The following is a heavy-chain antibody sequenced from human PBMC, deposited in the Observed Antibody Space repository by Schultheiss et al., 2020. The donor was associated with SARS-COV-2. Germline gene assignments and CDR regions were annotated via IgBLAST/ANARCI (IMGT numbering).Heavy chain of an antibody. Sequence: GESLKISCAASGFAFNTYAMNWVRQAPGKGLEWVSGITGSGVTTYSADSVKGRFTISRDNSKNTLYLQMNSLRAEDTAVYYCAKPRGSSSGWYFDYWGQGTLVTVSS. CDR3: AKPRGSSSGWYFDY. D-gene: IGHD6-19*01. J-gene: IGHJ4*02. V-gene: IGHV3-23*01. CDR1: GFAFNTYA. CDR2: ITGSGVTT.